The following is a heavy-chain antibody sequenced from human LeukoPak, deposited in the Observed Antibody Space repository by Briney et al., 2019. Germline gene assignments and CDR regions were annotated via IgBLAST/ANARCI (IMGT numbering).Heavy chain of an antibody. CDR1: GFTFSNYN. J-gene: IGHJ4*02. V-gene: IGHV3-48*01. CDR2: ITSSSSTI. Sequence: GGSLRLSCAASGFTFSNYNMIWVRQAPGKGLECVSCITSSSSTIHYADSVKGRFTISRDNSKNTLYLQMNSLRAEDTAVYYCARGPLPKLDSSGYYSDYWGQGTLVTVSS. CDR3: ARGPLPKLDSSGYYSDY. D-gene: IGHD3-22*01.